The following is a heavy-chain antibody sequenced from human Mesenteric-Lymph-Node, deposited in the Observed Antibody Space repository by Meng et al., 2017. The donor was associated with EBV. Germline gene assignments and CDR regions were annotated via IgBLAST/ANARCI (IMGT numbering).Heavy chain of an antibody. V-gene: IGHV1-3*04. CDR2: INTGKGDT. CDR1: GYTYNRYT. J-gene: IGHJ4*02. D-gene: IGHD3-10*01. CDR3: ATAYGSGSLDY. Sequence: QVQLVAFGDEVKKPGASVKVSCKTSGYTYNRYTIHWVRQAPGQSLEWMGWINTGKGDTKYSQKFQGRFTITRDTSANTAYMDLSSLRSEDTAFYYCATAYGSGSLDYWGQGTLVTVSS.